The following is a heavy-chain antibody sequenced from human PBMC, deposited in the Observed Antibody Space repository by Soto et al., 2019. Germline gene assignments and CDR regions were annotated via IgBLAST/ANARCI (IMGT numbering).Heavy chain of an antibody. D-gene: IGHD3-22*01. CDR3: TTGLTYYYDTSGHYWAGAMDV. J-gene: IGHJ6*02. CDR1: GATFSNVW. Sequence: GGSLRLSCTASGATFSNVWMNWFRQAPGKGLEWVGRIKSKSDDETTDYAAPVKGRFNISREDSKNTLYLQMNSLKTEDTAVYYCTTGLTYYYDTSGHYWAGAMDVWGQGITVTVSS. CDR2: IKSKSDDETT. V-gene: IGHV3-15*01.